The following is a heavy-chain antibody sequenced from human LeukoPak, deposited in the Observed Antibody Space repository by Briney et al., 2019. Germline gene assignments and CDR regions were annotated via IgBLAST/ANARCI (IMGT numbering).Heavy chain of an antibody. D-gene: IGHD2-15*01. Sequence: PGGSLRLSCTGSGLTFSNAWMSWVRQAPGKGLEWVGRIRSKVDGGTTDYAAPVKGRFTISRDDSKNTLYLQMNSLKTEDTAVYYCATGPHSRHCSCGTCYSGGGYYYYGMDVWGQGTTVTVSS. CDR2: IRSKVDGGTT. V-gene: IGHV3-15*01. J-gene: IGHJ6*02. CDR3: ATGPHSRHCSCGTCYSGGGYYYYGMDV. CDR1: GLTFSNAW.